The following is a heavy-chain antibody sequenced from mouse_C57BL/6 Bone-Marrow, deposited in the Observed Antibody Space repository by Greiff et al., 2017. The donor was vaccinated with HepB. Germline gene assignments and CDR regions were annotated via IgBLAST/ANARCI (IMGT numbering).Heavy chain of an antibody. CDR3: ASPYYYGSPFAY. J-gene: IGHJ3*01. CDR1: GYTFTSYW. Sequence: QVQLQQPGAELVKPGASVKLSCKASGYTFTSYWMHWVKQRPGQGLEWIGMIHPNSGSTNYNEKFKSKATLTVDESSSTAYMQLSSLTSEDSAVYYCASPYYYGSPFAYWGQGTLVTVSA. CDR2: IHPNSGST. V-gene: IGHV1-64*01. D-gene: IGHD1-1*01.